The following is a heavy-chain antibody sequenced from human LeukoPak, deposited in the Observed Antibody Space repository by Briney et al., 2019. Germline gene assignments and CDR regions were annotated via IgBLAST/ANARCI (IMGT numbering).Heavy chain of an antibody. Sequence: GGSLRLSCAASGFTFSSYTMHWLRQAPGKGLEWVSSISGSNSYIFYADSAKGRFTVSRDNAKDSLYLQMNSLRAEDTAVYYCARALTTLTYEGYWGQGTLVTASS. D-gene: IGHD1-1*01. V-gene: IGHV3-21*01. CDR3: ARALTTLTYEGY. CDR1: GFTFSSYT. J-gene: IGHJ4*02. CDR2: ISGSNSYI.